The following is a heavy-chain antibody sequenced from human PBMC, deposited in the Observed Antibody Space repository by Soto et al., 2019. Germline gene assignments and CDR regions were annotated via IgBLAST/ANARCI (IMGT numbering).Heavy chain of an antibody. J-gene: IGHJ4*02. D-gene: IGHD4-17*01. CDR2: ISSSGSTI. CDR3: AREVRYGDLDY. CDR1: RFTFSSYE. Sequence: GGSLRLSCAASRFTFSSYEMNWVRQAPGKGLEWVSYISSSGSTIYYADSVKGRFTISRDNAKNSLYLQMNSLRAEDTAVYYCAREVRYGDLDYWGQGTLVTVSS. V-gene: IGHV3-48*03.